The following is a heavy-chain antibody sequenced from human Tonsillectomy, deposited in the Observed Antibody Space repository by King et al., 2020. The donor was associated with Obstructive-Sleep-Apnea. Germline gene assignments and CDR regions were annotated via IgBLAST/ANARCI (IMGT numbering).Heavy chain of an antibody. CDR3: ARSMFYFNAVDV. J-gene: IGHJ6*02. CDR1: GYNFTNYW. CDR2: IYPGDSDP. D-gene: IGHD2/OR15-2a*01. Sequence: VQLVESGAEVKKPGESLKISCKGSGYNFTNYWIGWVRQMPGKGLDWMGIIYPGDSDPTYSPSFQGQVTISAAKSISTAYLQWSSLKASDTAMYYCARSMFYFNAVDVWGQGTTVTVSS. V-gene: IGHV5-51*01.